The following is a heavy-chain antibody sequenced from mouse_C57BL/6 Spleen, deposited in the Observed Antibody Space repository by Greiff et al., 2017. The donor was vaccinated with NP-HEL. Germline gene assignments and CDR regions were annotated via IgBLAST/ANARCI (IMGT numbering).Heavy chain of an antibody. Sequence: VQLQQSGAELVRPGASVTLSCKASGYTFTDYEVHWVKQTPVHGLEWIGAIDPETGGTAYNQKFKGKAILTADKSSSTAYMELRSLTSEDSAVYYCTRRLTGTMDYWGQGTTLTVSS. CDR3: TRRLTGTMDY. D-gene: IGHD4-1*01. CDR2: IDPETGGT. V-gene: IGHV1-15*01. J-gene: IGHJ2*01. CDR1: GYTFTDYE.